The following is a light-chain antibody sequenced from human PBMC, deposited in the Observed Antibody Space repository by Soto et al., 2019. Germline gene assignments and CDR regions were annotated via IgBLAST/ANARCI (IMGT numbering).Light chain of an antibody. CDR1: QDISNY. V-gene: IGKV1-33*01. Sequence: DIQMTQSPSSLSASVGDRVAITCQASQDISNYLNWYQQKPGKAPKLLIYDASNLESGAPSRFSGSGSGTEFTLTISSLQPDDFTTFYCQQYKDYTWTFGQGTKVDMK. CDR3: QQYKDYTWT. CDR2: DAS. J-gene: IGKJ1*01.